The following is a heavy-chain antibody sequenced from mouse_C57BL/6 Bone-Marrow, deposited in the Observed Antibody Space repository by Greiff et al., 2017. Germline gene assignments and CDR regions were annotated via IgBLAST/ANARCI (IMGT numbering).Heavy chain of an antibody. D-gene: IGHD1-1*01. CDR1: GYTFTSYW. CDR2: IDPSDSYT. J-gene: IGHJ4*01. V-gene: IGHV1-50*01. Sequence: QVQLQQPGAELVKPGASVKLSCKASGYTFTSYWMQWVKQRPGQGLEWIGEIDPSDSYTNYNQKFKGKATLTVDTSSSTAYMQLSSLTSEDSAVYYCASYYYGFYAMDYWGQGTSVTVSS. CDR3: ASYYYGFYAMDY.